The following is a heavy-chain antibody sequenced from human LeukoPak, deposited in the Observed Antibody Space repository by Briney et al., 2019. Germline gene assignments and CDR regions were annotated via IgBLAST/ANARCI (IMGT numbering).Heavy chain of an antibody. V-gene: IGHV3-23*01. J-gene: IGHJ4*02. CDR2: ISADGAGT. CDR3: ARDQRGSYTLDY. CDR1: GFTFSSHA. Sequence: GGSLRLSCAASGFTFSSHALSWVRQTPGKGLESVSSISADGAGTLYADSVKGRFTISRDNAKSSLYLQMNSLRAEDTAVYYCARDQRGSYTLDYWGQGTLVTASS. D-gene: IGHD1-26*01.